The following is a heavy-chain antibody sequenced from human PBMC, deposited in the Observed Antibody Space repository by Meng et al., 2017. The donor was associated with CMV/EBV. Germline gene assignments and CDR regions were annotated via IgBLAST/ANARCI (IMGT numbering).Heavy chain of an antibody. D-gene: IGHD3-3*01. J-gene: IGHJ6*02. CDR2: INSDGSST. Sequence: GESLKISCAASGFTFSSYWMHWVRQAPGKGLVWVSRINSDGSSTSYADSVKGRFTISRDNAKNTLYLQMNSLRAEDTAVYYCAGDLPYDFWSGYYRYYYYGMDVWGQGTTVTVSS. CDR1: GFTFSSYW. V-gene: IGHV3-74*01. CDR3: AGDLPYDFWSGYYRYYYYGMDV.